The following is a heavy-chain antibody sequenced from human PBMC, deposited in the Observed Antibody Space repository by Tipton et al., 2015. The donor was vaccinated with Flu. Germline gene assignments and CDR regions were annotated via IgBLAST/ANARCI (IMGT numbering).Heavy chain of an antibody. Sequence: QSGAEVKKPGASVRVSCRASGYTVTDYYIHWVPQAPGQGLEWMGWINPNSGGRKDAQKFQGRVSMTWDTSISTVYMELSRLKSDDTAVYYCARRSWDYWGQGTLVIVSS. CDR1: GYTVTDYY. J-gene: IGHJ4*02. V-gene: IGHV1-2*02. CDR2: INPNSGGR. CDR3: ARRSWDY.